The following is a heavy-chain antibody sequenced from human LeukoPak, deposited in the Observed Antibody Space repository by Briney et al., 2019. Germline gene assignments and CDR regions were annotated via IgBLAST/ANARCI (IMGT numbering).Heavy chain of an antibody. CDR3: ARTPLFCSSTSCYLDY. Sequence: PSETLSLTCAVYGGSFSGYYWSWIRQPPGKGLEWIGEINHSGSTNYNPSLKSRVTISVDTSKNQFSLKLSSVTAADTAVYYCARTPLFCSSTSCYLDYWGQGTLVTVSS. V-gene: IGHV4-34*01. CDR1: GGSFSGYY. J-gene: IGHJ4*02. CDR2: INHSGST. D-gene: IGHD2-2*01.